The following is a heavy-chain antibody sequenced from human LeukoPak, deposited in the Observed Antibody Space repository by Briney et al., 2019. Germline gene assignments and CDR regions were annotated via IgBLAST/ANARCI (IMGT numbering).Heavy chain of an antibody. J-gene: IGHJ4*02. D-gene: IGHD1-26*01. CDR1: GGTFSSYA. CDR3: ARDRGVYSGSS. Sequence: SVKDSCKASGGTFSSYAISWVRQAPGQGLEWMGRIIPILGIANYAQKFQGRVTITADKSTSTAYMELSSLRSEDTAVYYCARDRGVYSGSSWGQGTLVTVSS. V-gene: IGHV1-69*04. CDR2: IIPILGIA.